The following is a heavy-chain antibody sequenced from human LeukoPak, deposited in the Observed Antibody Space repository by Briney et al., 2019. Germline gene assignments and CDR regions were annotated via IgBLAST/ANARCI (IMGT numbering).Heavy chain of an antibody. Sequence: ASVKVSCKASGYTFTSYGISWVRQAPGQGLEWMGWISAYNGNTNYAQKLRGRVTMTTDTSTSTAYMELRSLRSDDTAVYYCTVVPAPNWFDPWGQGTLVTVSS. CDR1: GYTFTSYG. CDR3: TVVPAPNWFDP. V-gene: IGHV1-18*01. D-gene: IGHD2-2*01. J-gene: IGHJ5*02. CDR2: ISAYNGNT.